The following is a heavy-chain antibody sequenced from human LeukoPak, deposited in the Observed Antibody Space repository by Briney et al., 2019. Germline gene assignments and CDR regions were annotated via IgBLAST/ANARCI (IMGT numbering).Heavy chain of an antibody. CDR3: ARGLGYGRLQTNWFDP. D-gene: IGHD4-17*01. CDR2: IYTSGST. V-gene: IGHV4-4*07. CDR1: GGSISSYY. Sequence: SETLSVTCTVSGGSISSYYWSWIRQPAGKGLEWIGRIYTSGSTNYNPSLKSRVTMSVDTSKNQFSLKLSSVTAADTAVYYCARGLGYGRLQTNWFDPWGQGTLVTVSS. J-gene: IGHJ5*02.